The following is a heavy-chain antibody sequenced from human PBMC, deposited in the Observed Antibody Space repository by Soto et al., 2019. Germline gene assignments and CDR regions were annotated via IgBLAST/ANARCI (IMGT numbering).Heavy chain of an antibody. CDR3: ARSIVVVTALDY. Sequence: QVQLVQSGAEEKKPGASVKVSCKASGYTFTSYAMHWVRQAPGQRLEWMGWINAGNGNTKYSHKFEGRVTITRDTPASTAYMELSSPRSEDTAVYYCARSIVVVTALDYWGQGTLVTVSS. CDR2: INAGNGNT. J-gene: IGHJ4*02. CDR1: GYTFTSYA. D-gene: IGHD2-21*02. V-gene: IGHV1-3*05.